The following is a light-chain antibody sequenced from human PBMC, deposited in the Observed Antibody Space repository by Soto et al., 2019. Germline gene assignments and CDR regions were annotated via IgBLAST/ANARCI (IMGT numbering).Light chain of an antibody. CDR2: ANN. CDR3: QSYDSSRSPLYV. Sequence: QSVLSQPPSVCGAPGQRFSISCTGSISNIWAGYDVHWYHHLPGTAPKLLIYANNNRPSGVPDRFSGSKYGTSASLAITGLQAEDQDDYYCQSYDSSRSPLYVFGTGTTVTV. V-gene: IGLV1-40*01. CDR1: ISNIWAGYD. J-gene: IGLJ1*01.